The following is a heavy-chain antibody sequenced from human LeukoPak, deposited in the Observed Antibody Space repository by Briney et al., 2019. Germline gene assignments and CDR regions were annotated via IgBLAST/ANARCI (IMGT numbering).Heavy chain of an antibody. Sequence: PGGSLRLSCAASGFTFSSYGMHWVRQAPGKGLEWVAFIRYDGSNKYYADSVKGRFTISRDNSKNTLCLQMNSLRAEDTAVYYCAKLASSDIVVVPAAIPFDYWGQGTLVTVSS. D-gene: IGHD2-2*01. CDR1: GFTFSSYG. J-gene: IGHJ4*02. CDR2: IRYDGSNK. V-gene: IGHV3-30*02. CDR3: AKLASSDIVVVPAAIPFDY.